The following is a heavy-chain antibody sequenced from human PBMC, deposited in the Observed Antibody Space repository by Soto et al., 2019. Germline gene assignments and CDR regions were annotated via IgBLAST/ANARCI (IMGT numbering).Heavy chain of an antibody. CDR3: ARTLVRYTSCYRHFDL. Sequence: EVQLVESGGGLVQPGGSLRLSCAASGFTLSNYWMAWVRQAPGKGLEWVANINQDGSEKHYVDSAKGRFTISRDNARSSPYLQMNSLSAEDTAVFYGARTLVRYTSCYRHFDLWGRGTLVADSS. V-gene: IGHV3-7*05. D-gene: IGHD3-22*01. CDR1: GFTLSNYW. CDR2: INQDGSEK. J-gene: IGHJ2*01.